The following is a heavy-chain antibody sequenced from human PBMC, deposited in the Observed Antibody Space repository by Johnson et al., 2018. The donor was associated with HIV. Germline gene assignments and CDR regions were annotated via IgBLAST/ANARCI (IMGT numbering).Heavy chain of an antibody. V-gene: IGHV3-30*04. CDR1: GFTFSSYA. J-gene: IGHJ3*02. CDR3: ARAGTTGPSGDGFDI. D-gene: IGHD4-17*01. Sequence: QMLLVESGGGVVQTGRSLRLSCAASGFTFSSYAMHWVRQAPGKGLEWVAVISYDGSNKYYADSVKGRFTISRDNSKNMLYLQMNSRRAEDTALNYGARAGTTGPSGDGFDIWGQGTIVTVSS. CDR2: ISYDGSNK.